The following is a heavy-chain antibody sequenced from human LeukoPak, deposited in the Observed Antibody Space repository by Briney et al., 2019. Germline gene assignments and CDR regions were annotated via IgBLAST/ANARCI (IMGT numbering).Heavy chain of an antibody. J-gene: IGHJ6*02. CDR2: IRYDGSDT. D-gene: IGHD3-16*01. V-gene: IGHV3-30*02. Sequence: GGSLRLSCAASGFPFSSYGIHWVRQAPGKGLEWVAFIRYDGSDTYYADSVKGRFTISRDNSKNTLYLQMNSLRAEDTAVYHCARVSLRGSNYGMDVWGQGTTVTVSS. CDR1: GFPFSSYG. CDR3: ARVSLRGSNYGMDV.